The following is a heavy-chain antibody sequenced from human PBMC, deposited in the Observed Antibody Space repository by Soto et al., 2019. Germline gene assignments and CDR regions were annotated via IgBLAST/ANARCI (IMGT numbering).Heavy chain of an antibody. CDR2: IYYSGST. Sequence: SETLSITCTVSGGSISSSSYYWGWIRQPPGKGLEWIGSIYYSGSTYYNPSLKSRVTISVDTSKNQFSLKLSSVTAADTAVYYCARIGSSGGHYWGQGTLVTVSS. V-gene: IGHV4-39*01. J-gene: IGHJ4*02. D-gene: IGHD6-6*01. CDR1: GGSISSSSYY. CDR3: ARIGSSGGHY.